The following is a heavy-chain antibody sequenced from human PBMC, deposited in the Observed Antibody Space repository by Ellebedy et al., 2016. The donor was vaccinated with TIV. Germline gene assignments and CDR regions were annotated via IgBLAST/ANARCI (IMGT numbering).Heavy chain of an antibody. CDR2: IYYSGST. Sequence: MPSETLSLTCTVSGGSISSSSYYWSWIRQLPGKGLEWIGYIYYSGSTYYNPSLRSRVTISVDTSKNQFSLKLSSVTAADTAVYYCAREMGYDTLTGNYGMDVWGQGTTVTVSS. D-gene: IGHD3-9*01. J-gene: IGHJ6*02. CDR1: GGSISSSSYY. V-gene: IGHV4-31*03. CDR3: AREMGYDTLTGNYGMDV.